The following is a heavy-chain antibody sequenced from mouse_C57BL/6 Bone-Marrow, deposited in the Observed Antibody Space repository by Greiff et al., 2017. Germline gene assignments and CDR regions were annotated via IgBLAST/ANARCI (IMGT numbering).Heavy chain of an antibody. J-gene: IGHJ4*01. CDR3: ARSRLYYAMDY. V-gene: IGHV1-59*01. CDR1: GYTFTSYW. Sequence: QVQLKQPGAELVRPGTSVKLSCKASGYTFTSYWMHWVKQRPGQGLEWIGVIDPSDSYTNYNQKFKGKATLTVDPSSSTAYMQLSSLTSEDSGVYYCARSRLYYAMDYWGQGTSVTVSS. CDR2: IDPSDSYT.